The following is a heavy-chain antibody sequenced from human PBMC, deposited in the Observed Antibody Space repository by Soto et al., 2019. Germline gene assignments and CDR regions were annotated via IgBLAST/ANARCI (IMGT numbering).Heavy chain of an antibody. CDR2: IYHSGST. CDR3: ARVNSSSWYDEAFDI. J-gene: IGHJ3*02. CDR1: GGSISSGGYS. V-gene: IGHV4-30-2*01. D-gene: IGHD6-13*01. Sequence: LRLSCAVSGGSISSGGYSWSWIRQPPGKGLEWIGYIYHSGSTYYNPSLKSRVTISVDRSKNQFSLKLSSVTAADTAVYYCARVNSSSWYDEAFDIWGQGTMVTVSS.